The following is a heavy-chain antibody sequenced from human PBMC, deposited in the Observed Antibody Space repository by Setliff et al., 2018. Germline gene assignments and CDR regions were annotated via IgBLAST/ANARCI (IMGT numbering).Heavy chain of an antibody. CDR2: IYWDDDK. CDR1: GFSLSTSGVG. J-gene: IGHJ4*02. CDR3: AHRLPSLYSGYDWVGFDY. D-gene: IGHD5-12*01. V-gene: IGHV2-5*02. Sequence: SGPTLVNPTQTLTLTCTFSGFSLSTSGVGVGWIRQPPGKALEWLALIYWDDDKRYSPSLKSRLTITKDTSKNQVVLTMTNMDPVDAATYYCAHRLPSLYSGYDWVGFDYWGQGTLVTVSS.